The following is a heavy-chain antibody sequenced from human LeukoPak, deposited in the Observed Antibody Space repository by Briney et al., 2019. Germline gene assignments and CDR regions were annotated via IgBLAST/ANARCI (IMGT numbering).Heavy chain of an antibody. J-gene: IGHJ4*02. D-gene: IGHD6-19*01. CDR2: IKSKTDGGTT. CDR3: TTAGYSSGWYLYYFDY. V-gene: IGHV3-15*01. Sequence: GGSLRLSCAASGFTFSSYGMSWVRQAPGKGLEWVGRIKSKTDGGTTDYAAPVKGRFTISRDDSKNTLYLQMNSLKTEDTAVYYCTTAGYSSGWYLYYFDYWGQGTLVTVSS. CDR1: GFTFSSYG.